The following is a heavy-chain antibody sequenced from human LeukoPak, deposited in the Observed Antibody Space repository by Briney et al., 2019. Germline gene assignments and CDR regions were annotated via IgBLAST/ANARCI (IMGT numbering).Heavy chain of an antibody. CDR3: GRLARNAWYAVDY. V-gene: IGHV3-7*01. Sequence: GGSLRLSCAASDFTFSFYWMTWVRQAPGEGLEWVANILPDGSEKYYLDSVKGRFTISRDNPTNSLYLQINSQRAEDTALYYCGRLARNAWYAVDYWGQGTLVTVSS. CDR2: ILPDGSEK. D-gene: IGHD6-19*01. CDR1: DFTFSFYW. J-gene: IGHJ4*02.